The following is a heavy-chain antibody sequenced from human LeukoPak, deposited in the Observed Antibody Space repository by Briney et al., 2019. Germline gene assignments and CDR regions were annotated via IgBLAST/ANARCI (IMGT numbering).Heavy chain of an antibody. CDR1: GYSFTSYW. J-gene: IGHJ4*02. V-gene: IGHV5-51*01. CDR3: ARRQDNGYDFDF. D-gene: IGHD5-12*01. CDR2: IYRGDSDT. Sequence: GESLKISCKGSGYSFTSYWIGWVRQMPGKGLEWMGIIYRGDSDTRYSPSFQGQVTISADKSTNTAHLQWSSLKASDTAIYYCARRQDNGYDFDFWGQGTLVTVSS.